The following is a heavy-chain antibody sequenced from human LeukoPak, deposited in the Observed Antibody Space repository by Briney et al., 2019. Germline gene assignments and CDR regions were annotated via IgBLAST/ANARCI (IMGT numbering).Heavy chain of an antibody. Sequence: LRLSCAASGFAFSDYYMSWIRQPPGKGLEWIGSIYYSGSTYYNPSLKSRVTISVDTSKNQFSLKLSSVTAADTAVYYCARHVLDFWSGYSYFDYWGQGTLVTVSS. CDR1: GFAFSDYY. CDR2: IYYSGST. V-gene: IGHV4-39*01. D-gene: IGHD3-3*01. J-gene: IGHJ4*02. CDR3: ARHVLDFWSGYSYFDY.